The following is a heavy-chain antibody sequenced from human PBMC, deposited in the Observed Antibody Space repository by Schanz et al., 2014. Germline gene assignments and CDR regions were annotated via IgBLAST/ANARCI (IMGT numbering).Heavy chain of an antibody. CDR1: GFTFSSYA. V-gene: IGHV3-30*04. Sequence: QVQLVESGGGEVQPGRSLRLSCAASGFTFSSYAMHWVRKDPGKGLEWVAVISYEGSTKYYAHSVQGRFTISRDISKSTLYLQLNSLRSDDTAVFYCARVGLRLRGSNGYLGAFHIWGQGTMVTVSS. CDR3: ARVGLRLRGSNGYLGAFHI. D-gene: IGHD5-18*01. CDR2: ISYEGSTK. J-gene: IGHJ3*02.